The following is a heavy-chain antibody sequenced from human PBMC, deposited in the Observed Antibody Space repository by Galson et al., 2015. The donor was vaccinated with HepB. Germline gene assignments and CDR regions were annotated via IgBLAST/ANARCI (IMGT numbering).Heavy chain of an antibody. Sequence: SVKVSCKASGYTFTGYYMHWVRQAPGQGLEWMGWINPNSGGTNYAQKFQGRVTMTRDTSISTAYMELSRLRSDDTAVYYCARAPGGRATLRFDYWGQGTLVTVSS. J-gene: IGHJ4*02. CDR2: INPNSGGT. D-gene: IGHD2-15*01. CDR1: GYTFTGYY. CDR3: ARAPGGRATLRFDY. V-gene: IGHV1-2*02.